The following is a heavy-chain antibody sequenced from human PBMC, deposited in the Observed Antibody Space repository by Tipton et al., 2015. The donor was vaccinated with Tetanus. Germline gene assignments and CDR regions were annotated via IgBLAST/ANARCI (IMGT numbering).Heavy chain of an antibody. V-gene: IGHV1-3*01. J-gene: IGHJ5*02. CDR3: ARGVTGTTAWFDP. CDR2: ITAGNGNT. D-gene: IGHD1-7*01. Sequence: QSGAEVKKPGSSVKVSCKASGGTFTNHALSWVRQAPGQGLEWVGGITAGNGNTKYSQKFQGRVTITSDTSASTGYMELSSLRSEDTAVYYCARGVTGTTAWFDPWGQGTLVTVSS. CDR1: GGTFTNHA.